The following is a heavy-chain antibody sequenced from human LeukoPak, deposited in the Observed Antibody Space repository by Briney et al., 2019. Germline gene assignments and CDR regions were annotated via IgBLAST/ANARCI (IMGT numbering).Heavy chain of an antibody. J-gene: IGHJ4*02. V-gene: IGHV3-30*02. CDR2: IRCDGSNK. D-gene: IGHD1-1*01. Sequence: VGSLRLSCAASGFTFSSYGMHWVRQAPGKGLEWVAFIRCDGSNKYYADSVKGRFTISRDNSKNTLYLQMNSLRAEDTAVYFCAKDKDPWKSTSISDFDYWGQGTLVTVSS. CDR1: GFTFSSYG. CDR3: AKDKDPWKSTSISDFDY.